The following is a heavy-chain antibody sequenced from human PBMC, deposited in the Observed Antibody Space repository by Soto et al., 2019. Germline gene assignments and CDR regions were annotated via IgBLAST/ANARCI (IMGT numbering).Heavy chain of an antibody. D-gene: IGHD6-13*01. Sequence: ASVKVSCKASGYTFTSYAMHGVRQAPGQRLEWMGWINAGNGNTKYSQKFQGRVTITRDTSASTAYMELSSLRSEDTAVYYCARVTAAAGTGRFDPWGQGTLVTVSS. CDR2: INAGNGNT. CDR1: GYTFTSYA. J-gene: IGHJ5*02. V-gene: IGHV1-3*01. CDR3: ARVTAAAGTGRFDP.